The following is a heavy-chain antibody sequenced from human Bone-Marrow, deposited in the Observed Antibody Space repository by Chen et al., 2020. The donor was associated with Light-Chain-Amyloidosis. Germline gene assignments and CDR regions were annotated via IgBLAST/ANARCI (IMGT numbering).Heavy chain of an antibody. J-gene: IGHJ3*01. CDR2: IDWDGDK. CDR3: ARMSFFETSDALDV. V-gene: IGHV2-70*04. Sequence: QVTVKESGPALVKPTQTLPLTCPFSGFSLSSNGMRLNWIRQPPGKALEWLARIDWDGDKYYTPSLETRLTISKDPSKNQVVLTMTNMDPVDTATYYCARMSFFETSDALDVWGQGTMITVSS. D-gene: IGHD3-9*01. CDR1: GFSLSSNGMR.